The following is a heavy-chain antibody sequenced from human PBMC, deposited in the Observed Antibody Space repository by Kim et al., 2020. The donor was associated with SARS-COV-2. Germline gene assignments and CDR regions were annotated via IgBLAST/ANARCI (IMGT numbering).Heavy chain of an antibody. CDR1: GYTFTSYG. CDR2: ISAYNGNT. Sequence: ASVKVSCKASGYTFTSYGISWVRQAPGQGLEWMGWISAYNGNTNHAQKLQGRVTMTTDTSTSTAYMELRSLRSDDTAVYYCAGRTSITIFGVVTFYGMDVWGQGSTFTVSS. CDR3: AGRTSITIFGVVTFYGMDV. V-gene: IGHV1-18*01. J-gene: IGHJ6*02. D-gene: IGHD3-3*01.